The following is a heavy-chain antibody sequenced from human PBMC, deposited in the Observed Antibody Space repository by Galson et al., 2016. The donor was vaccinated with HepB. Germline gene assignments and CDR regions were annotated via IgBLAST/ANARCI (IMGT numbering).Heavy chain of an antibody. CDR2: IYSSGNT. V-gene: IGHV4-30-4*01. CDR1: GASGRNGDYY. J-gene: IGHJ3*02. CDR3: ARGPPECCGGSTCYLGAFEI. Sequence: TLSLTCSVSGASGRNGDYYLPWIRQPPGKGLEWIGYIYSSGNTHYNPSLESRISISMDTSTTRFSLTLYSVTAGDTAAYYCARGPPECCGGSTCYLGAFEIWGQGTMVTVSS. D-gene: IGHD2-15*01.